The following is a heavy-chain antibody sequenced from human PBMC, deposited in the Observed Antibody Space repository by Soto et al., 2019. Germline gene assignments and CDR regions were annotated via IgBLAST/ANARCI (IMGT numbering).Heavy chain of an antibody. CDR2: IYHSGST. CDR3: ARGVGEQLVPPYYFDY. V-gene: IGHV4-30-2*01. J-gene: IGHJ4*02. CDR1: GGSISSGGYS. D-gene: IGHD6-6*01. Sequence: PSETLSLTCAVSGGSISSGGYSWSWTRQPPGKGLEWIGYIYHSGSTYYNPSLKSRVTISVDRSKNQFSLKLSSVTAADTAVYYCARGVGEQLVPPYYFDYWGQGTLVTVSS.